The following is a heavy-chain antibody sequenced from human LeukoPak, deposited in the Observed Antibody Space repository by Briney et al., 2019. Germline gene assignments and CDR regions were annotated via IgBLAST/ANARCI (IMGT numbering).Heavy chain of an antibody. V-gene: IGHV3-7*03. CDR3: ARGGITIFGGIIYQDY. D-gene: IGHD3-3*01. J-gene: IGHJ4*02. Sequence: PGGSLRLSCAASGFTFSRYWMSWVRQAPGKGLEWVANIKEDGGEKFHVDSVKGRFTISRDNARNSLYLQMNSLRAEDTAFYYCARGGITIFGGIIYQDYWGQGTLVTVSS. CDR2: IKEDGGEK. CDR1: GFTFSRYW.